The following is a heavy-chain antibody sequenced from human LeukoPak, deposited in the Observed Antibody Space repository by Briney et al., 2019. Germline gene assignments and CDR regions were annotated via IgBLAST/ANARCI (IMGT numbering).Heavy chain of an antibody. J-gene: IGHJ4*02. D-gene: IGHD3-22*01. CDR2: FDPEDGET. V-gene: IGHV1-24*01. Sequence: SVKVSCKASGYTFTSYDINWVRQAPGKGLEWMGGFDPEDGETIYAQKFQGRVTMTEDTSTDTAYMELSSLRSEDTAVYYCATYDSSGYYYHYFDYWGQGTLVTVSS. CDR1: GYTFTSYD. CDR3: ATYDSSGYYYHYFDY.